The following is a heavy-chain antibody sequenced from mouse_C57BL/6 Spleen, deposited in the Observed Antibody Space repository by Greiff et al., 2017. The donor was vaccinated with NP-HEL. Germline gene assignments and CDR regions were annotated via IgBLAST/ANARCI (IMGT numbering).Heavy chain of an antibody. CDR2: ISSGGSYT. CDR1: GFTFSSYG. CDR3: ARHDFDY. Sequence: QLKESGGDLVKPGGSLKLSCAASGFTFSSYGMSWVRQTPDKRLEWVATISSGGSYTYYPDSVKGRFTISRDNAKNTLYLQMSSLKSEDTAMYYCARHDFDYWGQGTTLTVSS. J-gene: IGHJ2*01. V-gene: IGHV5-6*01.